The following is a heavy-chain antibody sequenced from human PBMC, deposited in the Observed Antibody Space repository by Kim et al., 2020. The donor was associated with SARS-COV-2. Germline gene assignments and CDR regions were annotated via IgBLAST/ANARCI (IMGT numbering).Heavy chain of an antibody. D-gene: IGHD3-22*01. CDR3: ARGQYYYDSSGYYGAYDAFGI. J-gene: IGHJ3*02. V-gene: IGHV3-30-3*01. CDR2: ISYDGSNK. CDR1: GFTFSSYA. Sequence: GGSLRLSCAASGFTFSSYAMHWVRQAPGKGLEWVAVISYDGSNKYYADSVKGRFTISRDNSKNTLYLQMNSLRAEDTAVYYCARGQYYYDSSGYYGAYDAFGIWGQGAMVTVSS.